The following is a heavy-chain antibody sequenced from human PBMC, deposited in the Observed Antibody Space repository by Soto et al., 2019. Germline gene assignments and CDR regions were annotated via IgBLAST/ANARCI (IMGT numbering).Heavy chain of an antibody. CDR1: GGSISSSNW. CDR2: IYHSGST. Sequence: QVQLQESGPGLVKPSGTLSLTCAVSGGSISSSNWCSWVRQPPGKGLEWIGEIYHSGSTNYNPSLKRGVTITVNKSKTQCSMKQTLLAAGDTAVYSCARSPLLLVPAATAFYYSGMDVWGQGPTVTASS. CDR3: ARSPLLLVPAATAFYYSGMDV. D-gene: IGHD6-25*01. V-gene: IGHV4-4*02. J-gene: IGHJ6*02.